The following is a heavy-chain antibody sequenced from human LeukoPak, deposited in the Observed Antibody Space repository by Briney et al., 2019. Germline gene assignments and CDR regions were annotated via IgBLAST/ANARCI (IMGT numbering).Heavy chain of an antibody. D-gene: IGHD3-10*01. CDR3: ARQEYYYGSGSYHPPYYFDY. Sequence: SETLSLTCAVSGYSISSGYYWGWIRQPPGKGLEWIGSIDHSGSTYYNPSLKSRVTISVDTSKNQFSLKLSSVTAADTAVYYCARQEYYYGSGSYHPPYYFDYWGQGTLVTVSS. V-gene: IGHV4-38-2*01. CDR1: GYSISSGYY. CDR2: IDHSGST. J-gene: IGHJ4*02.